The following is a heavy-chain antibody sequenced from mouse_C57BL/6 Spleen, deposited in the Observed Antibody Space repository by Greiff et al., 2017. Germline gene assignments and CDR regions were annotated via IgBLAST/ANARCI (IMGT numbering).Heavy chain of an antibody. CDR1: GYTFTSYW. Sequence: VQLQQSGTVLARPGASVKMSCKTSGYTFTSYWMHWVKQRPGQGLEWIGAIYPGNSDTSYNQKFKGKAKLTAVTSASTAYMELSSLTNEDYAVYYCTRRGTYYGSDYFDYWGQGTTLTVSS. CDR3: TRRGTYYGSDYFDY. D-gene: IGHD1-1*01. V-gene: IGHV1-5*01. J-gene: IGHJ2*01. CDR2: IYPGNSDT.